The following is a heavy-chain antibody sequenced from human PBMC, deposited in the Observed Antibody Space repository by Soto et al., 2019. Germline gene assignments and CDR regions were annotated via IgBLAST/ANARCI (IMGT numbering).Heavy chain of an antibody. D-gene: IGHD2-2*01. CDR2: ISSSSSYI. V-gene: IGHV3-21*01. CDR3: ARDRVPAAIGCWFDP. Sequence: GGSLRLSCAASGFTFSSYSMNWVRQAPGKGLEWVSSISSSSSYIYYADSVKGRFTISRDNAKNSLYLQMNSLRAEDTAVYYCARDRVPAAIGCWFDPWGQGTLVTVSS. CDR1: GFTFSSYS. J-gene: IGHJ5*02.